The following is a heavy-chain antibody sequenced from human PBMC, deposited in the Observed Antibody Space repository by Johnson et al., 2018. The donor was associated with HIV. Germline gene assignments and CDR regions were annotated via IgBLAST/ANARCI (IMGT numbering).Heavy chain of an antibody. CDR2: ISGSGGST. V-gene: IGHV3-23*04. Sequence: VQLVESGGGLVQPGGSLRLSCAASGFTFSSYAMSWVRQAPGKGLEWVSAISGSGGSTYYADSVKGRFTISRDNSKNTLYLQMNSLRAEDTAGYYCARVQVAMATIGYAFDIWGQGTMVTVSS. D-gene: IGHD5-12*01. CDR3: ARVQVAMATIGYAFDI. CDR1: GFTFSSYA. J-gene: IGHJ3*02.